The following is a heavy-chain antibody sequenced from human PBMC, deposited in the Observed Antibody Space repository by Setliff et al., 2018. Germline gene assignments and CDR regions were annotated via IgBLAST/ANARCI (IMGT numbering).Heavy chain of an antibody. CDR3: ARDAWFGIV. V-gene: IGHV4-61*02. CDR1: GGSISSGDYY. J-gene: IGHJ4*02. D-gene: IGHD3-10*01. Sequence: PSETLSLTCTVSGGSISSGDYYWSWIRQPAGKGLEWIGRFHTSGSTTYNPSLKSRVTILVDTSKNQFSLKLSSVTAADTAVYYCARDAWFGIVWGQGTLVTVSS. CDR2: FHTSGST.